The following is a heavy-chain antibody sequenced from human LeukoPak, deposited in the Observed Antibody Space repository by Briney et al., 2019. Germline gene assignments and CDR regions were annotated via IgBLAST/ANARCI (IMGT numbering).Heavy chain of an antibody. Sequence: GESLKISCKGSGYSFTSYWIGWVRQMPGKGLEWMGIIYPGDSDTRYSPSFQGQVTISADKSISTAYLQWSSLKASDTAMYYCARRRIRYSSGRNAFDIWGQGTMVTVSS. V-gene: IGHV5-51*01. CDR3: ARRRIRYSSGRNAFDI. CDR2: IYPGDSDT. CDR1: GYSFTSYW. D-gene: IGHD6-19*01. J-gene: IGHJ3*02.